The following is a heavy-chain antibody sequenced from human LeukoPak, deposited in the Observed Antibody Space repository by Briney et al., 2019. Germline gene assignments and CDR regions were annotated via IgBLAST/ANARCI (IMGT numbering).Heavy chain of an antibody. J-gene: IGHJ4*02. CDR1: GGSISSSSYY. V-gene: IGHV4-39*07. D-gene: IGHD6-13*01. CDR2: IYYSGST. CDR3: ARESSSWYREGSQFDY. Sequence: SETLSLTCTVSGGSISSSSYYWGWIRQPPGKGLEWIGSIYYSGSTYYNPSLKSRVTISVDTSKNQFSLKLSSVTAADTAVYYCARESSSWYREGSQFDYWGQGTLVTVSS.